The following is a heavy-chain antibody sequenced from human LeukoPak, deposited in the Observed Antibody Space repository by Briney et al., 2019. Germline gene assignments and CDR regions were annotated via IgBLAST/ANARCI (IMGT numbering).Heavy chain of an antibody. J-gene: IGHJ4*02. CDR3: AIGGSYYLPPFDY. Sequence: GASVKVSCKASGGTFSSYAISWVRQAPGQGLEWMGGIIPIFGTANYAQKFQGRVTITTDGSTRTAYMAASSLRARDTAVYYCAIGGSYYLPPFDYWGQGTLVTVSS. CDR1: GGTFSSYA. D-gene: IGHD1-26*01. V-gene: IGHV1-69*05. CDR2: IIPIFGTA.